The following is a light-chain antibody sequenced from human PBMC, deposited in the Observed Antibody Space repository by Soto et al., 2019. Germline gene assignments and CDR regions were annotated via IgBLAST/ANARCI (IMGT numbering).Light chain of an antibody. CDR1: QSVSSD. V-gene: IGKV3-15*01. J-gene: IGKJ1*01. CDR2: SAS. CDR3: QQYNNWPRT. Sequence: EIVMTQSPATLSVSPGERATLSCRASQSVSSDLAWYHQKPGQAPRLLIYSASTRATGIPARFSGSGSGTEFTLTINSLQSEDFAVYYCQQYNNWPRTLGQGTKVDLK.